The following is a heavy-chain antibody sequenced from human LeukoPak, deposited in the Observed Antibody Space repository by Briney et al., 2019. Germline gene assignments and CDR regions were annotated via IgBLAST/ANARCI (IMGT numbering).Heavy chain of an antibody. D-gene: IGHD1-14*01. CDR2: ISSSGSTI. CDR1: GFTFSSYE. V-gene: IGHV3-48*03. Sequence: GSLRLSCAASGFTFSSYEMNWVRQAPGKGLEWVSYISSSGSTIYYADSVKGRFTISRDNAKNSLYLQMNSLRAEDTAVYYCARDLSPEAFDIWGQGTMVTVSS. J-gene: IGHJ3*02. CDR3: ARDLSPEAFDI.